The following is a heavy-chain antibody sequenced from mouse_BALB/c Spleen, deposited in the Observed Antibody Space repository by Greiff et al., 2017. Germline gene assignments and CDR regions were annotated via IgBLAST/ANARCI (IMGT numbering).Heavy chain of an antibody. CDR2: ISYSGST. D-gene: IGHD1-1*01. Sequence: EVKLVESGPGLVKPSQSLSLTCTVTGYSITSDYAWNWIRQFPGNKLEWMGYISYSGSTSYNPSLKSRISITRDTSKNQFFLQLNSVTTEDTATYYCASRGYYGSSYAMDYWGQGTSVTVSS. J-gene: IGHJ4*01. CDR1: GYSITSDYA. CDR3: ASRGYYGSSYAMDY. V-gene: IGHV3-2*02.